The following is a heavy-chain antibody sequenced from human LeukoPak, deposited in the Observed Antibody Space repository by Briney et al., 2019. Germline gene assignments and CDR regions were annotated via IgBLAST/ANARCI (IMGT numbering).Heavy chain of an antibody. CDR1: GGTFSSYA. Sequence: SVKVSCTASGGTFSSYAISWVRQAPGQGLEWMGGIIPIFGTANYAQKFQGRVTITAGESTSTAYMELSSLRSEDTAVYYCARVSRRRDGYNWYFDYWGQGTLVTVSS. CDR2: IIPIFGTA. CDR3: ARVSRRRDGYNWYFDY. D-gene: IGHD5-24*01. V-gene: IGHV1-69*13. J-gene: IGHJ4*02.